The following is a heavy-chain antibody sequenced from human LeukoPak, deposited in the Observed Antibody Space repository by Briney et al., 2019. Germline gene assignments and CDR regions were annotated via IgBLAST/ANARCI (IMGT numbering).Heavy chain of an antibody. D-gene: IGHD2-15*01. J-gene: IGHJ6*02. Sequence: PGGSLRLSCAASGLTVSSNYMSWVRQAPGKGLEWVSVIYSGGITYYTDSVKGRFTISRDNAKNSLYLQMNSLRDEDTAVYYCARPGYCSGGSCYSDVGYYYYGMDVWGQGTTVTVSS. CDR2: IYSGGIT. CDR1: GLTVSSNY. CDR3: ARPGYCSGGSCYSDVGYYYYGMDV. V-gene: IGHV3-66*04.